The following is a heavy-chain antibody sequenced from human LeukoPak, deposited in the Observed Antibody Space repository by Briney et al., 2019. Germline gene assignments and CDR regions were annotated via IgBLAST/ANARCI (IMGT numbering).Heavy chain of an antibody. D-gene: IGHD6-13*01. CDR3: ARDRRPSSWIGLDC. Sequence: GGSLRLSCAASGFTFSDHYMSWIRQAPGKGLEWISYISNSGTTIYYADSVKGRFTISRDNAKNSLYLQMSSLRAEDTAIYYCARDRRPSSWIGLDCWGQGTLVTVSS. CDR2: ISNSGTTI. CDR1: GFTFSDHY. J-gene: IGHJ4*02. V-gene: IGHV3-11*01.